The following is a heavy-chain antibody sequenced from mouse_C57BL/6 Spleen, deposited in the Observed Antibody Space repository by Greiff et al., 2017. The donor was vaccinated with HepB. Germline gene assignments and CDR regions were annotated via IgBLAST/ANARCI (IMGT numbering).Heavy chain of an antibody. J-gene: IGHJ1*03. D-gene: IGHD3-2*02. Sequence: EVQLQQSGPELVKPGASVKISCKASGYTFTDYYMNWVKQSHGKSLEWIGDINPNNGGTSYNQKFKGKATLTVDKSSSTAYMELRSLTSEDSAVYYCARSRLRGYFDVWGTGTTVTVSS. CDR3: ARSRLRGYFDV. CDR2: INPNNGGT. V-gene: IGHV1-26*01. CDR1: GYTFTDYY.